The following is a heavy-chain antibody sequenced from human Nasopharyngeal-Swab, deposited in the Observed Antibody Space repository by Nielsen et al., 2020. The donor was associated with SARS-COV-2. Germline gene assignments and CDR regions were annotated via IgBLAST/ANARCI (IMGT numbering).Heavy chain of an antibody. CDR3: VNGGSLDF. J-gene: IGHJ4*02. V-gene: IGHV3-7*01. CDR2: IKQDGSEK. Sequence: GESLKISCAASGFTLSNSWMSWVRQAPGKGLEWVANIKQDGSEKYYVDSVKGRFTISRENAKNSLYLQMNSLRAEDTGVYYCVNGGSLDFWGQGTLVTVSP. CDR1: GFTLSNSW. D-gene: IGHD2-15*01.